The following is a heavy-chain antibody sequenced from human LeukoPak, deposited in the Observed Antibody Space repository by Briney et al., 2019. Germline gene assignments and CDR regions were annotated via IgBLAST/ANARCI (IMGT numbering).Heavy chain of an antibody. Sequence: GESLKISCKGSGYSFTSYWIGWVRQMPGKGLEWMGIIYPGDSDTRYSPSFQGQVTISADKSISTAYLRWSSLKASDTAMYYCARRGFGGVIVIPSFDSWGQGTQVTVSS. CDR1: GYSFTSYW. J-gene: IGHJ4*02. CDR2: IYPGDSDT. CDR3: ARRGFGGVIVIPSFDS. D-gene: IGHD3-16*02. V-gene: IGHV5-51*01.